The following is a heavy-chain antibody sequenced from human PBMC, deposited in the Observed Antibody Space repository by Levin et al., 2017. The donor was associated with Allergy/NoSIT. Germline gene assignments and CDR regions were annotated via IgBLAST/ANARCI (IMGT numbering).Heavy chain of an antibody. Sequence: SCSVSGGSISSDYWSWIRQPPGKGLEWIGYISYTGTKYNPSLKSRVTISEGTSKNQFSLKLSSVTSADTAVYYCARIGVKAPATFLDYWGQGTLVTVSS. CDR1: GGSISSDY. D-gene: IGHD3-3*01. V-gene: IGHV4-59*01. CDR2: ISYTGT. J-gene: IGHJ4*02. CDR3: ARIGVKAPATFLDY.